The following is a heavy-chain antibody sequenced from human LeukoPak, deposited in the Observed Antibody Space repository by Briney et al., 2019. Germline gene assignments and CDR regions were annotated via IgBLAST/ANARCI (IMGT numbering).Heavy chain of an antibody. CDR3: ARENDVEMATKYYFDY. D-gene: IGHD5-24*01. J-gene: IGHJ4*02. CDR1: GGSISSGSYY. CDR2: IYTSGST. Sequence: PSQTLSLTRTVSGGSISSGSYYCSWIRQPAGKGLEWIGRIYTSGSTNYTPSLKSRVTISVDTSKNQFSLKLSSVTAADTAVYYCARENDVEMATKYYFDYWGQGTLVTVSS. V-gene: IGHV4-61*02.